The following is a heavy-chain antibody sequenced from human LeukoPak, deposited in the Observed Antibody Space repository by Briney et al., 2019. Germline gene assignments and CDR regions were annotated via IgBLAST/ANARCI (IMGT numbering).Heavy chain of an antibody. J-gene: IGHJ6*02. CDR1: GFTFSSYS. V-gene: IGHV3-21*04. CDR3: ARDLRTLIRYYYYGMDV. D-gene: IGHD1-14*01. CDR2: ISSSSSYI. Sequence: PGGSLRLSCAASGFTFSSYSMNWVRQAPGKGLEWVSSISSSSSYIYYADSVKGRFTISRDNAKNSLYLQMNSLRAEDTAVYYCARDLRTLIRYYYYGMDVWGQGTTVTVSS.